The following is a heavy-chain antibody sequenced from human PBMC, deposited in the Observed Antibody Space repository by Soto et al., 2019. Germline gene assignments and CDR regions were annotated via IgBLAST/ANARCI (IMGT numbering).Heavy chain of an antibody. J-gene: IGHJ4*02. CDR3: ARLRGSRLTDY. D-gene: IGHD2-2*01. Sequence: ASVKVSCKASGYTFTSYAMHWVRQAPGQRPEWMGWINAGNGNTKYSQKFQGRVTITRDTSASTAYMELSSLRSEDTAVYYCARLRGSRLTDYWGQGTLVTVSS. CDR2: INAGNGNT. V-gene: IGHV1-3*01. CDR1: GYTFTSYA.